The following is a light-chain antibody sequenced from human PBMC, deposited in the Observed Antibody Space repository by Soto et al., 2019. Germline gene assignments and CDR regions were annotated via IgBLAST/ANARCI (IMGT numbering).Light chain of an antibody. J-gene: IGLJ2*01. CDR1: RSDVGGYNY. CDR3: SSYTDTSTLL. V-gene: IGLV2-14*01. Sequence: QSALTQPASVSGSLGQSITISCTGTRSDVGGYNYVAWYQQHPGQAPKLMIYDVSNRPSGISNRFSGSKSGSTASLTISGLQAEDEADYYCSSYTDTSTLLFGGGTKVTVL. CDR2: DVS.